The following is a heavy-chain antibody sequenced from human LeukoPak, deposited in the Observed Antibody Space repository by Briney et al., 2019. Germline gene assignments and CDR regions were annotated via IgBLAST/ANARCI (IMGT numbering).Heavy chain of an antibody. D-gene: IGHD2-2*01. CDR2: ISSSSSYI. CDR3: ATGARYVVVTAAPFDY. V-gene: IGHV3-21*01. J-gene: IGHJ4*02. CDR1: EFTFRSYS. Sequence: GGSLRLSFAASEFTFRSYSMNWVRQSPGKGLEWFSSISSSSSYIYYAHSVKGRFTISRDNAKNSLYLQMNSMRAEDTAVYYCATGARYVVVTAAPFDYWGQGTLVTVSS.